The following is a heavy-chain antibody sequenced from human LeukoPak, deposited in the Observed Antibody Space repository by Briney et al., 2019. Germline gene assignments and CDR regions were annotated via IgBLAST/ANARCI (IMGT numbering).Heavy chain of an antibody. Sequence: ASVKVSCKTSGYTFSDYYTHWVRQAPGQGLEWMGWINPNSAATNYAQRFQGRVTMTRDTSISTAFVELSRLTSDDTAVYYCARVRGGNNYHFDYWGQGTLVTVSS. J-gene: IGHJ4*02. CDR1: GYTFSDYY. CDR2: INPNSAAT. V-gene: IGHV1-2*02. CDR3: ARVRGGNNYHFDY. D-gene: IGHD1-26*01.